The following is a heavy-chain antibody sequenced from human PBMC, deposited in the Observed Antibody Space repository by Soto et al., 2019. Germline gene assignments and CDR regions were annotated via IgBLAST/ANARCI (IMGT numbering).Heavy chain of an antibody. D-gene: IGHD3-10*01. CDR1: GFTFSSYS. V-gene: IGHV3-48*02. Sequence: EVQLVESGGGLVQPGGSLRLSCAASGFTFSSYSMNWVRQAPGKGLEWVSYISSSSSTIYYADSVKGRFTICRDNAKNSLYLQMNSLRDEDTAVYYCARDVSKGLSSGGSFDYWGQGTLVTVSS. CDR2: ISSSSSTI. J-gene: IGHJ4*02. CDR3: ARDVSKGLSSGGSFDY.